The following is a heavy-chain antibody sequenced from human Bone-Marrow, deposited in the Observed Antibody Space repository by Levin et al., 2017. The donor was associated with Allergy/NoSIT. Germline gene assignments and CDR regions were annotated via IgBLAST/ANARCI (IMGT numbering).Heavy chain of an antibody. Sequence: GGSLRLSCAASGFTFSSYAMHWVRQAPGKGLEWVAVISYDGSNKYYADSVKGRFTISRDNSKNTLYLQMNSLRAEDTAVYYCARAYLITRNYFDYWGQGTLVTVSS. CDR1: GFTFSSYA. V-gene: IGHV3-30*04. CDR3: ARAYLITRNYFDY. J-gene: IGHJ4*02. CDR2: ISYDGSNK. D-gene: IGHD2-21*01.